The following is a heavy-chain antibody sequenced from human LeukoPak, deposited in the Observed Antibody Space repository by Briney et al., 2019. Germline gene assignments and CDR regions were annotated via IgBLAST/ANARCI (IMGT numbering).Heavy chain of an antibody. V-gene: IGHV3-30-3*01. CDR1: GFTFSSYA. Sequence: GGSLRLSCAASGFTFSSYAMHWVRQAPGKGLEWVAVISYDGSNKYYADSVKGRFTISRDNSKNTLYLQMNSLRAEDTAVYYCARGSPIGYSSGWSSNFDYWGQGTLVTVSS. J-gene: IGHJ4*02. CDR3: ARGSPIGYSSGWSSNFDY. CDR2: ISYDGSNK. D-gene: IGHD6-19*01.